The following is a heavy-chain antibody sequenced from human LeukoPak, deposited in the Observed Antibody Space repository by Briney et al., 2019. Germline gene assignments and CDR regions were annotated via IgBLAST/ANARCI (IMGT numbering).Heavy chain of an antibody. CDR2: IWYDGSNK. D-gene: IGHD3-16*02. CDR3: ARDRLSGDYYYGMDV. J-gene: IGHJ6*02. Sequence: GGSLRLSCAASGFTFSSYGMHWVRQAPGKGLEWVAVIWYDGSNKYYADSVKGRFTISRDNSKNTLYLQMNSLRAEDTAVYYCARDRLSGDYYYGMDVWGQGTTVTVSS. CDR1: GFTFSSYG. V-gene: IGHV3-33*01.